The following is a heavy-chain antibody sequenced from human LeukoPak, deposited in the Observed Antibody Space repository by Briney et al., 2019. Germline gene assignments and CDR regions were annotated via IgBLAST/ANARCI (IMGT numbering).Heavy chain of an antibody. CDR3: AKATYDSSGYYGNH. V-gene: IGHV3-23*01. Sequence: GGSLRLSCAASGFTFSSYAMSWVRQAPGKGLEWVSAISGSGGSTYYADSVKGRFTISRDNSKNTLYLQMNSLRAEDTAVYYCAKATYDSSGYYGNHWGQGTLVTVSS. CDR2: ISGSGGST. J-gene: IGHJ5*02. CDR1: GFTFSSYA. D-gene: IGHD3-22*01.